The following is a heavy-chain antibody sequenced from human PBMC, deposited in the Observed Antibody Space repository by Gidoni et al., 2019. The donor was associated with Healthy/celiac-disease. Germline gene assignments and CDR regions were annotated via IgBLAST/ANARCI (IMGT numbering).Heavy chain of an antibody. CDR3: ARDNEVTYSSSFWYFDL. Sequence: QVQLVQSGAEVKKPGSSVKVSCKASGGTFSSYAISWVRQAPGQGLEWMGRIIPILGIANYAQKFQGRVTITADKSTSTAYMELSSLRSEDTAVYYCARDNEVTYSSSFWYFDLWGRGTLVTVSS. J-gene: IGHJ2*01. V-gene: IGHV1-69*04. CDR2: IIPILGIA. D-gene: IGHD6-6*01. CDR1: GGTFSSYA.